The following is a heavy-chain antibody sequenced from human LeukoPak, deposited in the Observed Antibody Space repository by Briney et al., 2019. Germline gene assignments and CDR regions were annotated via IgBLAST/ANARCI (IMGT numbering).Heavy chain of an antibody. CDR1: GYTFTGYY. Sequence: ASVKVSCKASGYTFTGYYMHWVRQAPGQGLEWMGWINPNSGGTNYAQKFQGRVTMTRDTSISTAYMELSRLRSDDTAVYYCARAPPYSSGWYDYWGQGTLVTVSS. V-gene: IGHV1-2*02. J-gene: IGHJ4*02. CDR2: INPNSGGT. D-gene: IGHD6-19*01. CDR3: ARAPPYSSGWYDY.